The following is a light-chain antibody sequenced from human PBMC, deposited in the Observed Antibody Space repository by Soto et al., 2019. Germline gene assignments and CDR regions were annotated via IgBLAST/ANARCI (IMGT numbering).Light chain of an antibody. CDR1: RSISSY. V-gene: IGKV1-39*01. Sequence: DIQMTQSPSSLSASVGDRVTITCRASRSISSYLNWYQQKPGKAPRLVIYSTSSLQRGVPSRFSGSGSGTDFTLTISSLQPEDFATYHCQQSYASPLTFGGGTKV. CDR2: STS. CDR3: QQSYASPLT. J-gene: IGKJ4*01.